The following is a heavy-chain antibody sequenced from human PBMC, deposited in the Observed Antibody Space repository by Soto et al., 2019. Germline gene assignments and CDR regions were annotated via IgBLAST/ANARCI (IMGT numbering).Heavy chain of an antibody. V-gene: IGHV3-30*18. Sequence: GGSLRLSCAAYGFTFSHYGMHWVRQAPGKGLQRVAAISYDGSNKYYADSVKGRLTISRDNSKNTLHLQMKSLRVDDTAVYFCAKQQGDSSSSDYWGRGTLVTVSS. D-gene: IGHD6-13*01. CDR3: AKQQGDSSSSDY. J-gene: IGHJ4*02. CDR2: ISYDGSNK. CDR1: GFTFSHYG.